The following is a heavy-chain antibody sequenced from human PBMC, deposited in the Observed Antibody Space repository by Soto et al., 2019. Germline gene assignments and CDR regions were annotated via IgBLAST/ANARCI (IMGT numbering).Heavy chain of an antibody. D-gene: IGHD1-1*01. CDR2: IIPFFSRA. J-gene: IGHJ6*02. CDR3: ARNTFTGTTELGRYYYDDMHV. V-gene: IGHV1-69*01. CDR1: GGTFTSHA. Sequence: QVQLVQSGAEVRKPGSSVKVSCKASGGTFTSHAISWVRQAPGQGLEWIGGIIPFFSRATYAQRFHGRVTITAAESTSTAYRELSSLKTEDTAVYYCARNTFTGTTELGRYYYDDMHVWGQGTTVTVSS.